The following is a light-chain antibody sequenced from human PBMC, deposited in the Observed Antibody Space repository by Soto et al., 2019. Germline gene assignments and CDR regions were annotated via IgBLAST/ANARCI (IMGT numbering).Light chain of an antibody. V-gene: IGKV3-15*01. Sequence: EIVMTQSPATLSVSPGESATLSCRASQSVSSNLAWYQHKPGQAPRLLIYDASTRATGIPARFSGSGSGTDFTLTISSLQSEDFALYSCQQYNNWPWTFGQGTKVDIK. CDR3: QQYNNWPWT. CDR1: QSVSSN. J-gene: IGKJ1*01. CDR2: DAS.